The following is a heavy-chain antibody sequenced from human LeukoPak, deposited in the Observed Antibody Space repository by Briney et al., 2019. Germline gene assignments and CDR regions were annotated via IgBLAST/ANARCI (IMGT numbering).Heavy chain of an antibody. CDR1: GGSISSYY. CDR3: ARDSVAQQWLVGQYYFDY. CDR2: IYTSGST. V-gene: IGHV4-4*07. D-gene: IGHD6-19*01. J-gene: IGHJ4*02. Sequence: SETLSLXCTVSGGSISSYYWSWIRQPAGKGLEWIGRIYTSGSTNYNPSLKSRVTMSVDTSKNQFSLKLSSVTAADTAVYYCARDSVAQQWLVGQYYFDYWGRGTLVTVSS.